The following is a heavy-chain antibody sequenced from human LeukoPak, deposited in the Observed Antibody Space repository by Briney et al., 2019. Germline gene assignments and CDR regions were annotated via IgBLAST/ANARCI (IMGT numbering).Heavy chain of an antibody. Sequence: GGSLRLSCAASGFSLSAYGVHWVRQAPGKGLEWVAVIWYDGTSKDYTDSVKGRFTFSRDNSKNTLYLQMNSLTVEDTAVYYCARSQSSSLIDYWGQGTLVTVSS. D-gene: IGHD6-13*01. CDR1: GFSLSAYG. V-gene: IGHV3-33*01. J-gene: IGHJ4*02. CDR2: IWYDGTSK. CDR3: ARSQSSSLIDY.